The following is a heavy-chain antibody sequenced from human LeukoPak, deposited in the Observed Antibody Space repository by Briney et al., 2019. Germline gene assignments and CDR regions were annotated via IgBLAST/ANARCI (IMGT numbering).Heavy chain of an antibody. CDR2: INSDGSST. CDR3: AREDGIAVAGTVYFQH. Sequence: GGSLRLSCAASGFTFSSYWMHWVRQAPGKGLVWVSRINSDGSSTSYADSVKGRFTISRDNSKNTLYLQMNSLRAEDTAVYYCAREDGIAVAGTVYFQHWGQGTLVTVSS. D-gene: IGHD6-19*01. J-gene: IGHJ1*01. CDR1: GFTFSSYW. V-gene: IGHV3-74*01.